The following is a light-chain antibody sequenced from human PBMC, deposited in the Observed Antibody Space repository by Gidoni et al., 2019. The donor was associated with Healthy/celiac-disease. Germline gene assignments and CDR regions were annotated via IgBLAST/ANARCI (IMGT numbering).Light chain of an antibody. CDR1: QDISNY. J-gene: IGKJ3*01. CDR3: QQYDNLLFT. V-gene: IGKV1-33*01. Sequence: DIQMTQSPSSLSASVGDRVTITCQASQDISNYLNWYQQKPGKAPKLLIYDASNLETGVPSRFSGSGSGTDFTFTISSLQPEDIATYYCQQYDNLLFTFXXXTKXDIK. CDR2: DAS.